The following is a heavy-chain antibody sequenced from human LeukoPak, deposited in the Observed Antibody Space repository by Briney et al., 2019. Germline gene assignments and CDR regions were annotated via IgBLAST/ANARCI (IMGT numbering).Heavy chain of an antibody. J-gene: IGHJ6*03. V-gene: IGHV2-70*11. CDR3: ARIRRQWLVDYYYYYMDV. CDR2: IDWDDDK. CDR1: GFSLSTSGMC. D-gene: IGHD6-19*01. Sequence: SGPALVKPTQTLTLTCTFSGFSLSTSGMCVSWIRQPPGKALEWLARIDWDDDKYYSTSLKTRLTISKDTSKNQVVLTMTNMDPVDTATYYCARIRRQWLVDYYYYYMDVWGKGTTVTISS.